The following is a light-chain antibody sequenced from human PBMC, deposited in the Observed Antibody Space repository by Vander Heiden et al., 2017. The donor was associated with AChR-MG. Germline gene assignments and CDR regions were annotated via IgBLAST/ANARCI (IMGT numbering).Light chain of an antibody. Sequence: SYVLTQPPSVSVAPGQTARMTCGGNDIGSESVHWYQLKPGQAPVLVVREDRERPSGIPERFSGSNSGNTATLTISRGEAGDEADYYCQVWDSSADQWVFGGGTKLTVL. J-gene: IGLJ3*02. V-gene: IGLV3-21*02. CDR1: DIGSES. CDR2: EDR. CDR3: QVWDSSADQWV.